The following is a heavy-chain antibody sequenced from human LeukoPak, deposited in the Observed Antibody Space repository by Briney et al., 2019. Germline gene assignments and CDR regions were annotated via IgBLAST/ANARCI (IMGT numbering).Heavy chain of an antibody. CDR2: INPNSGGT. Sequence: GASVKVSCKAYGHTFTGYNMHWVRQAPGQGLEWMGRINPNSGGTNYAQKFQGRVTMTRDTSITTAYMELSRLSSDDTAVYYCARVLWFGELGPGNYMDVWGKGTTVTVSS. CDR3: ARVLWFGELGPGNYMDV. CDR1: GHTFTGYN. D-gene: IGHD3-10*01. V-gene: IGHV1-2*06. J-gene: IGHJ6*03.